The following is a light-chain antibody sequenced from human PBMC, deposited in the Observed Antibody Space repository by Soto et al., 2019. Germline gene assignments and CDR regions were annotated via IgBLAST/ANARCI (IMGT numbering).Light chain of an antibody. CDR2: GAS. J-gene: IGKJ3*01. CDR1: QSISSSY. CDR3: QQYGSSPRIFT. V-gene: IGKV3-20*01. Sequence: EIVLTQSPGTLSLSPGERVTLSYRASQSISSSYLAWYQQKPGQAPRLLIYGASGRATGIPDRFSGSGSGTDFTLTISRLEPEDFALYYCQQYGSSPRIFTFGPGTKVDIK.